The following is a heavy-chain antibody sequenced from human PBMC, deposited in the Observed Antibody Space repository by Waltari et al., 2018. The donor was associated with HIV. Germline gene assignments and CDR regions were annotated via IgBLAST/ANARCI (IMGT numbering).Heavy chain of an antibody. CDR2: LWPDGNTR. J-gene: IGHJ4*02. CDR3: ARQGNTGTYFGGHR. D-gene: IGHD3-10*01. Sequence: QVHLVESGGTVVQPGTSLRLSCVTDGFTLPHSPMSWFRPTPGAGLQWVAILWPDGNTRFYAPFVRGRFSISRDNTKKTVFLQMRALRADDTGVYFCARQGNTGTYFGGHRWGRGT. V-gene: IGHV3-33*01. CDR1: GFTLPHSP.